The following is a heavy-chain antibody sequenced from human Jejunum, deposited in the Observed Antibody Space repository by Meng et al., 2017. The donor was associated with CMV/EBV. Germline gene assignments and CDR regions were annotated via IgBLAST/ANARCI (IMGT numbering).Heavy chain of an antibody. V-gene: IGHV4-39*07. Sequence: QLQLQESGQGRVNPSETLSLTCTVSGGPIRSSNCHWGGIRQPPGKGLEWIGSIYYSGITYYNPSLKSRVTISVDTSKNQFSLKLSSVTAADTAVYYCARDRTTTGVNYFDYWGQGTLVTVSS. CDR1: GGPIRSSNCH. CDR2: IYYSGIT. D-gene: IGHD4-23*01. J-gene: IGHJ4*02. CDR3: ARDRTTTGVNYFDY.